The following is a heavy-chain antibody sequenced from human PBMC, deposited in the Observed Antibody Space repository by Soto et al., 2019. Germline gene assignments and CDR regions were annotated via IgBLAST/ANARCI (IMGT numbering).Heavy chain of an antibody. V-gene: IGHV1-69*13. J-gene: IGHJ4*02. CDR3: ATEGFSGSYHAY. CDR1: GYTFTTYA. D-gene: IGHD1-26*01. Sequence: QVQLVQSGAEVKKPGASVKVSCKTSGYTFTTYAMHWVRQAPGQGLEWMGGIIPLSGTAKYAQKFQGRVTITADESSNTAYMDLSSLRSDDTAFYYCATEGFSGSYHAYWGQGTLVTVSS. CDR2: IIPLSGTA.